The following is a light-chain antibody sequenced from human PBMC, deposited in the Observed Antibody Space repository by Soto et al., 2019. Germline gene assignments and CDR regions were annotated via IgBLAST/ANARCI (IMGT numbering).Light chain of an antibody. Sequence: VLTQPPSASGTPGQRVTMSCSGSSSNIGSNNVAWYQQLPGTAPKPLINKNNRRPSGVPDRFSGSKSGSSASLAISGLQAEDEADYYCATWDDSLRRYVFGTGTKVTVL. J-gene: IGLJ1*01. V-gene: IGLV1-44*01. CDR3: ATWDDSLRRYV. CDR1: SSNIGSNN. CDR2: KNN.